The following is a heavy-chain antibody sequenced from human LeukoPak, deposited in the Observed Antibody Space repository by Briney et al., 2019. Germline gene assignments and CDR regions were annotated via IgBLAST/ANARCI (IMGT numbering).Heavy chain of an antibody. CDR1: GYTFTSYG. CDR2: ISAYNGNT. CDR3: ARDIKFRMVWSLGGSYYYYYYGMDV. Sequence: ASVKVSCKASGYTFTSYGISWVRQAPGQGLEWMGWISAYNGNTNYAQKLQGRVTMTTDTSTSTAYMELRSLRSDDTAVYYCARDIKFRMVWSLGGSYYYYYYGMDVWGQGTTVTVSS. D-gene: IGHD3-16*01. J-gene: IGHJ6*02. V-gene: IGHV1-18*01.